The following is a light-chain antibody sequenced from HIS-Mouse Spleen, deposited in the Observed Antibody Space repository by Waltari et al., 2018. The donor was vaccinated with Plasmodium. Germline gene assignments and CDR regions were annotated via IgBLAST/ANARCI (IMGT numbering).Light chain of an antibody. CDR1: QGIRNA. V-gene: IGKV1-6*01. J-gene: IGKJ2*01. Sequence: AIQMTQSPSSLSASVGDRFTITCRASQGIRNALGWYQQKPGKAPKLLISAASSLQSGVPSRFSGSGSGTDFTLTISSLQPEDFATYYCLQDYNYPYTFGQGTKLEIK. CDR3: LQDYNYPYT. CDR2: AAS.